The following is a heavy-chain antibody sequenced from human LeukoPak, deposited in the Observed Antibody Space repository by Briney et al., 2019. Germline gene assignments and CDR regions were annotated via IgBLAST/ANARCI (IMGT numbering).Heavy chain of an antibody. J-gene: IGHJ4*02. CDR3: AKARPRNCSGAACYHYFDY. V-gene: IGHV3-64*04. CDR2: ISSNGAST. CDR1: EFSFSRYA. Sequence: GGSLRLSCSASEFSFSRYAMHWVRQGPGKGLEHVSTISSNGASTYYADSAKGRFTISRDNSENTLYLQVNSLRAEDTAVYYCAKARPRNCSGAACYHYFDYWGQGTLVTVSS. D-gene: IGHD2-15*01.